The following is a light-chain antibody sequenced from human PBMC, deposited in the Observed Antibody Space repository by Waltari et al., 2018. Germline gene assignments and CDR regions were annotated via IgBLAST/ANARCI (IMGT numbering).Light chain of an antibody. CDR2: RDN. V-gene: IGLV1-47*01. Sequence: QSVLTQPPSASGTPGQRVTISCSGSGSNIGSNSAFWSQHPPGTAPKLLIYRDNQRPSGVPDRFSGSKTGTSASLAISGLRSEDEADYYCAAWDDTLSDPWVFGGGTKLTVL. CDR3: AAWDDTLSDPWV. J-gene: IGLJ3*02. CDR1: GSNIGSNS.